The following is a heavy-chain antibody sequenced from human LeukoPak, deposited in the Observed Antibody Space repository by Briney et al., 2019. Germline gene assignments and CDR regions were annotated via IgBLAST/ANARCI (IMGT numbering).Heavy chain of an antibody. D-gene: IGHD3-3*01. CDR1: GFTFSSYG. CDR2: IRYDGSNK. Sequence: GGSLRLSCAASGFTFSSYGMHWVRQAPGKGLEWLAFIRYDGSNKYYADSVKGRFTISRDNSKNTLYLQMNSLRAEDTAVYYCAIEATGQYDFWRPYYLGQGALVTVSS. CDR3: AIEATGQYDFWRPYY. V-gene: IGHV3-30*02. J-gene: IGHJ4*02.